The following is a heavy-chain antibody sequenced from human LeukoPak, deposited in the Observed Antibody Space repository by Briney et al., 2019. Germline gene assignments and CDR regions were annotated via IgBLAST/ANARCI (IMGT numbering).Heavy chain of an antibody. V-gene: IGHV4-34*01. CDR3: AREGQEYYYDSSGYVY. CDR1: GGSFSGYY. J-gene: IGHJ4*02. CDR2: INHSGST. D-gene: IGHD3-22*01. Sequence: SETLSLTCAVYGGSFSGYYWSWIRQPPGEGLEWIGEINHSGSTNYNPSLKSRVTISVDTSKNQFSLKLSSVTAADTAVYYCAREGQEYYYDSSGYVYWGQGTLVTVSS.